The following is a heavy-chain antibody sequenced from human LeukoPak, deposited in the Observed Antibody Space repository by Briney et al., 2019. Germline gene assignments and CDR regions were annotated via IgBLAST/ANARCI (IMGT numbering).Heavy chain of an antibody. CDR2: ISYDGSNK. J-gene: IGHJ6*02. Sequence: PGGSVRLSCAVSGFPVSSNFMNWVRQAPGKGLEWVAVISYDGSNKYYADSVKGRFTISRDNSKNTLYLQMNSLRAEDTAVYYCARDGVGVLRYFDWLNYGMDVWGQGTTVTVSS. CDR3: ARDGVGVLRYFDWLNYGMDV. V-gene: IGHV3-30*19. CDR1: GFPVSSNF. D-gene: IGHD3-9*01.